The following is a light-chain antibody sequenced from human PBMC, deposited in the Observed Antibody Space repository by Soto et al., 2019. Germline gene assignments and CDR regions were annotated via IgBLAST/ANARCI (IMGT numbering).Light chain of an antibody. V-gene: IGLV1-36*01. CDR1: SSNIGNNA. CDR2: YDD. J-gene: IGLJ3*02. Sequence: QSVLTQPPSVSEAPRQRVTISCSGSSSNIGNNAVNWYQQLPGKAPKLLIYYDDLLPSGVSDRFSGSKSGTFASLAISGLQSEDEADYYCAAWDDSLNGPVFGGGTKLTVL. CDR3: AAWDDSLNGPV.